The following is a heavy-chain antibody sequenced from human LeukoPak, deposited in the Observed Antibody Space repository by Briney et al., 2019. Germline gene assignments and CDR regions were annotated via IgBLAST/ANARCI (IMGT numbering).Heavy chain of an antibody. J-gene: IGHJ4*02. V-gene: IGHV1-46*01. CDR2: INPSGGST. CDR3: ARDRMITFGGVMVY. CDR1: GYTFTRYY. D-gene: IGHD3-16*01. Sequence: ASVKVSCKASGYTFTRYYMHWVRQAPGQGLEWMGIINPSGGSTSYAQKFQGRVTMTRDTSTSTVYMELRSLRSDDTAVYYCARDRMITFGGVMVYWGQGNLVTVSS.